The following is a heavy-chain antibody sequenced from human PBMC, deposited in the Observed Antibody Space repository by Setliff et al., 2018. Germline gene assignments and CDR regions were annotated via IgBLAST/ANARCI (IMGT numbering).Heavy chain of an antibody. Sequence: GASLKISCKGSGYSFSNYAMTWVRQAPGKGLEWVSVISGHGGSTYYTDSVKGRFIISRDNTRNTLHLQMNSLSVDDTAVYYCTKDPGYDPSVDFWGQGILVTVSS. D-gene: IGHD3-22*01. J-gene: IGHJ4*02. CDR3: TKDPGYDPSVDF. CDR2: ISGHGGST. CDR1: GYSFSNYA. V-gene: IGHV3-23*01.